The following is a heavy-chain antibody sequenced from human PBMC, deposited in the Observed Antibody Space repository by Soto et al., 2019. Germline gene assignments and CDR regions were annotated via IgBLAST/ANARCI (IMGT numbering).Heavy chain of an antibody. Sequence: QVQLVESGGGVVQPGRSLRLSCAASGFTFSSYGMHWVRQAPGKGLEWVAVIWYDGSNKYYADSVKGRFTISRDNSKNTLYLQMNSLRAEDTAVYYCARDGSSSSHHYWGQGTLVTVSS. D-gene: IGHD6-6*01. V-gene: IGHV3-33*01. CDR2: IWYDGSNK. CDR1: GFTFSSYG. CDR3: ARDGSSSSHHY. J-gene: IGHJ4*02.